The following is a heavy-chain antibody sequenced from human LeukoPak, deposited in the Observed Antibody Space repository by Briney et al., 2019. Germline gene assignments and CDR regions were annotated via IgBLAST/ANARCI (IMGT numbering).Heavy chain of an antibody. Sequence: SETLSLTCTISGGSISSSIYNWGWIRQSPGKGLEWIGSIYYTGLTNYNPSLKSRVTISVDTSRNQFSLRLSSVTAADTSVYYCARERDYYDSSGDNWFDPWGQGTLVTVSS. D-gene: IGHD3-22*01. J-gene: IGHJ5*02. CDR3: ARERDYYDSSGDNWFDP. CDR1: GGSISSSIYN. V-gene: IGHV4-39*02. CDR2: IYYTGLT.